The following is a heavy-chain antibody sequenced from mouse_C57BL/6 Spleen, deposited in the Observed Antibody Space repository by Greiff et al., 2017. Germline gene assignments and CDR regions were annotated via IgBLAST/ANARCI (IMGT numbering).Heavy chain of an antibody. Sequence: QVQLKQPGAELVKPGASVKLSCKASGYTFTSYWMHWVKQRPGQGLEWIGMIHPNSGSTNYNEKFKSKATLTVDKSSSTAYMQLSSLTSEDSAVYYCARYLYYSNSYFDYWGQGTTLTVSS. V-gene: IGHV1-64*01. CDR1: GYTFTSYW. D-gene: IGHD2-5*01. CDR3: ARYLYYSNSYFDY. J-gene: IGHJ2*01. CDR2: IHPNSGST.